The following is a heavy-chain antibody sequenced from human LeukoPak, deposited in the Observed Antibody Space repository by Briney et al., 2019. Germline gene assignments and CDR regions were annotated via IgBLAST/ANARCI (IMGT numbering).Heavy chain of an antibody. CDR2: INAGNGNT. CDR1: GYTFTSYV. J-gene: IGHJ6*03. D-gene: IGHD3-3*01. V-gene: IGHV1-3*03. CDR3: ARARYETRIWPKSRYDYYHYMDV. Sequence: ASVKVSCKASGYTFTSYVIHWVRQAPGQRLEWMGWINAGNGNTKYSQEFQDRVTITRDTSASTAYMELSSLRSEDMAVYYCARARYETRIWPKSRYDYYHYMDVWGKGTTVTISS.